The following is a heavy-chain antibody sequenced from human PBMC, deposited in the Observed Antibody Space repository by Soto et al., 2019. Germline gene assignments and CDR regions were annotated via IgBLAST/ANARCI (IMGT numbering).Heavy chain of an antibody. Sequence: EVPLVESGGGLVQPGGSLRVSCAASGFTFSSYSMNWVRQAPGKGLEWVSYISSSSSPIYYADSVKGRFSISRDNAKAARYPQMNSLRADGTAVYYCASSSGYPPWGQGTLVTVSS. CDR1: GFTFSSYS. CDR3: ASSSGYPP. CDR2: ISSSSSPI. D-gene: IGHD5-12*01. J-gene: IGHJ5*02. V-gene: IGHV3-48*01.